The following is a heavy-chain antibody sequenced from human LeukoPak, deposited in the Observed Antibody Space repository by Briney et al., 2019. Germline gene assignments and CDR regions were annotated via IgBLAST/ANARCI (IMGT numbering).Heavy chain of an antibody. CDR1: GYSFTSYW. CDR3: ARQYNWNYNWFDP. Sequence: PGESLKISCKGSGYSFTSYWIGWVRQLPGKGLEWMGIIYPGDSDTRYSPSFQGQVTISADKSISTAYLQWSSLKASDTAMYYCARQYNWNYNWFDPWGQGTLVTVSS. D-gene: IGHD1-7*01. J-gene: IGHJ5*02. V-gene: IGHV5-51*01. CDR2: IYPGDSDT.